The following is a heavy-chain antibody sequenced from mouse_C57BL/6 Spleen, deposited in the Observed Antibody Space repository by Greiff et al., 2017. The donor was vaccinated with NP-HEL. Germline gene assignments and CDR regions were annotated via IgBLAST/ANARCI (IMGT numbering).Heavy chain of an antibody. J-gene: IGHJ2*01. CDR3: AREGYYFDY. Sequence: EVQVVESGPGMVKPSQSLSLTCTVTGYSITSGYDWHWIRPFPGNKLEWMGYISYSGSTNYNPSLKSRISITHDTSKNHFFLKLNSVTTEDTATYYCAREGYYFDYWGQGTTLTVSS. CDR2: ISYSGST. CDR1: GYSITSGYD. V-gene: IGHV3-1*01.